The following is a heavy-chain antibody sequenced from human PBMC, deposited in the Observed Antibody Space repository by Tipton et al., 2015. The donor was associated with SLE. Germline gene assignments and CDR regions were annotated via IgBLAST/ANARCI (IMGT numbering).Heavy chain of an antibody. Sequence: LRLSCTVSGGSISGYYWSWIRRSAGKGLEWIGHMHPRGTTKYNPSLQSRVTMSVDTSKNQFSLKVNSVTAADTAKYYCARALADWNGGVRFDPWGQGILVTVSS. D-gene: IGHD1-1*01. J-gene: IGHJ5*02. CDR2: MHPRGTT. CDR1: GGSISGYY. V-gene: IGHV4-4*07. CDR3: ARALADWNGGVRFDP.